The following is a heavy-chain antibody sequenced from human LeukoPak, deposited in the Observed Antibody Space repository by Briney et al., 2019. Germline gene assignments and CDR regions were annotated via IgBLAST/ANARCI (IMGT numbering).Heavy chain of an antibody. V-gene: IGHV3-23*01. Sequence: GGSLRLSCAASEFTFRSYAMSWVRQAPGKGLEWVSVISGSGGSTYYADSVQGRFTISRDNAKNSLYLQMNSLRAEDTAVYYCARDPRFLEWLSKFDYWGQGTLVTVSS. CDR1: EFTFRSYA. CDR3: ARDPRFLEWLSKFDY. CDR2: ISGSGGST. J-gene: IGHJ4*02. D-gene: IGHD3-3*01.